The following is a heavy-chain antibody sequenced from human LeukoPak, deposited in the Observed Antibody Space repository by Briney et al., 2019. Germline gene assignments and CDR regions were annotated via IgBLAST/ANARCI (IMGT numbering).Heavy chain of an antibody. Sequence: GXXRLSCEDSGFTVSSNYMSWVRQAPGKGLEWVSVIYSVGTTYYADSVKGRFTISRDTSKNTVFLQMNSLRAEDTAVYYCARLESTEGTLYWGQGTLVTVSS. V-gene: IGHV3-66*02. J-gene: IGHJ4*02. CDR1: GFTVSSNY. CDR3: ARLESTEGTLY. D-gene: IGHD5/OR15-5a*01. CDR2: IYSVGTT.